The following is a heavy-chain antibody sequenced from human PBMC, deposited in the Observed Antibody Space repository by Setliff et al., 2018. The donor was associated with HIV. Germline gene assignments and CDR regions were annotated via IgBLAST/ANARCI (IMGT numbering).Heavy chain of an antibody. CDR2: ISPYNGNT. D-gene: IGHD3-3*01. Sequence: ASVKVSCKASGYTFSTYSISWVRQAPGQGLEWLGWISPYNGNTKYAEKFQGRVTMTTDTSTSTAYMDLRSLRSDDPAVYFCVREGGAIFGVVIEGPAFDIWGQGTMVT. CDR1: GYTFSTYS. J-gene: IGHJ3*02. CDR3: VREGGAIFGVVIEGPAFDI. V-gene: IGHV1-18*01.